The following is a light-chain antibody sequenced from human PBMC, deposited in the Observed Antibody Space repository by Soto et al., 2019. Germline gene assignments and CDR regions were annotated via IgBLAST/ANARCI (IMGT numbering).Light chain of an antibody. CDR2: GVS. V-gene: IGLV2-14*01. Sequence: QSVLTQPASVSGSPGQSITISCTGTSSGIGDYSYVSWYQHHPGKAPKLLISGVSDRPSGVSARFSGSKSGNTASLTISGLQAEDEADYYCASYRRTSIPYVFGTGTKVTVL. J-gene: IGLJ1*01. CDR1: SSGIGDYSY. CDR3: ASYRRTSIPYV.